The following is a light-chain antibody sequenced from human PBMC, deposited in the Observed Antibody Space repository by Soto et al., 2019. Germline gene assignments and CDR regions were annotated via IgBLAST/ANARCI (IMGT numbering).Light chain of an antibody. Sequence: QPVLTQSSSASASLGSSVKLTCTLSSGHSSYIIAWHQQQPGKAPRYLMKLEGSGSYNKGSGVPDRFSGSSSGADRYLTISNFQFEDEVDYYCDTWDSNTQNWVFGGGTKLTVL. CDR3: DTWDSNTQNWV. J-gene: IGLJ3*02. CDR2: LEGSGSY. CDR1: SGHSSYI. V-gene: IGLV4-60*02.